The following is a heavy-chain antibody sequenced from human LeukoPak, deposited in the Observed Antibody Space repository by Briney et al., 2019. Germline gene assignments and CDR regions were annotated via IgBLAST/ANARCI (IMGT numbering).Heavy chain of an antibody. V-gene: IGHV3-23*01. D-gene: IGHD3-22*01. CDR3: AKDHSSGYYYISSGFDY. CDR1: GFTFSSYA. Sequence: AGGSLRLSCAASGFTFSSYAMSWVRQAPGKGLEWVSAISGSGGSTYYADSVKGRFTISRDNSKNALYLQMNSLRAEDTAVYYCAKDHSSGYYYISSGFDYWGQGTLVTVSS. CDR2: ISGSGGST. J-gene: IGHJ4*02.